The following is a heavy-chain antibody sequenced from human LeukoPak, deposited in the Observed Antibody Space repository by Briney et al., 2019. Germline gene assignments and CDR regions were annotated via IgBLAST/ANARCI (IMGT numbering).Heavy chain of an antibody. Sequence: GGSLRLSCTASGFTLGDYAMSWVRQAPGKGLEWVGFIRSKAYGGTTEYAASVKGRFTISRDDSKSIAYLQMNSLKTEDTAVYYCTRDMRAAGRAFDIWGQGTMVTVSS. CDR1: GFTLGDYA. D-gene: IGHD6-13*01. CDR3: TRDMRAAGRAFDI. J-gene: IGHJ3*02. CDR2: IRSKAYGGTT. V-gene: IGHV3-49*04.